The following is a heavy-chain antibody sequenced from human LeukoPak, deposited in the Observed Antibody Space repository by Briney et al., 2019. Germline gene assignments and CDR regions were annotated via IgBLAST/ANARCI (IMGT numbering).Heavy chain of an antibody. CDR3: ARDPLETRYDFWSGYYRYYGMDV. Sequence: GGSLRLSCAASGFTFSSYAMHWVRRAPGKGLEWVAVISYDGSNKYYADSVRGRFTISRDNSKNTLYMQMNSLRAEDTAVYYCARDPLETRYDFWSGYYRYYGMDVWGQGTTVTVSS. CDR1: GFTFSSYA. V-gene: IGHV3-30-3*01. CDR2: ISYDGSNK. J-gene: IGHJ6*02. D-gene: IGHD3-3*01.